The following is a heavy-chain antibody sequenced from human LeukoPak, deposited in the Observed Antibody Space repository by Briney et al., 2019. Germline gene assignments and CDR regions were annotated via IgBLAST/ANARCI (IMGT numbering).Heavy chain of an antibody. J-gene: IGHJ4*02. CDR3: ARDEMDRITIFGVVTPFDY. Sequence: GGSLRLTCVASGFTFSSYWMHWVSQDPRKGLVWVTRINSDDSIINYADSVKGRFTISRDNAKNSLYLQMNSLRAEDTAVYYCARDEMDRITIFGVVTPFDYWGQGTLVTVSS. V-gene: IGHV3-74*01. CDR2: INSDDSII. CDR1: GFTFSSYW. D-gene: IGHD3-3*01.